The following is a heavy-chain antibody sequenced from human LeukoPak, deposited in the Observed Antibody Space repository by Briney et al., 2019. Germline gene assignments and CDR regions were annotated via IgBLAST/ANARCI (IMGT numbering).Heavy chain of an antibody. V-gene: IGHV3-48*03. J-gene: IGHJ4*02. CDR1: GFTFSSYE. Sequence: GGSLRLSCAASGFTFSSYEMNWVRQAPGKGLEWVSYISSSGSTIYYADSVKCRFTISRDNAKNSLYLQMNSLRAEDTAVYYCARVERNYFDYWGQGTLVTVSS. D-gene: IGHD6-25*01. CDR2: ISSSGSTI. CDR3: ARVERNYFDY.